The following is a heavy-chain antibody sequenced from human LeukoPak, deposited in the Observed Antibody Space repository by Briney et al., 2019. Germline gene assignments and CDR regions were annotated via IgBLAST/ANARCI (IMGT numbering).Heavy chain of an antibody. Sequence: GGSLRLSCAASGFTFSSYAMHWVRQAPGKGLEWVAVISYDGSNKYYADSVKGRFTISRDNSKNTLYLQMNSLRAEDTAVYYCARDLGRYYDFWSGPEAYDYWGQGTLVTVSS. D-gene: IGHD3-3*01. CDR3: ARDLGRYYDFWSGPEAYDY. CDR2: ISYDGSNK. CDR1: GFTFSSYA. J-gene: IGHJ4*02. V-gene: IGHV3-30-3*01.